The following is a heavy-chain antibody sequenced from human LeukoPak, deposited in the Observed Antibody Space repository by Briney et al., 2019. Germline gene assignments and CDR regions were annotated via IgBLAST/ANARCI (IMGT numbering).Heavy chain of an antibody. CDR2: IYYSGST. CDR3: ARHAEYYYDSSGYPIGAFDI. V-gene: IGHV4-59*08. CDR1: GGSMSSFY. Sequence: PSETLSLTCTVSGGSMSSFYWSWIRQPPGKGLEWIGYIYYSGSTNYNPSLKSRVTISVDTSKNQFSLKLSSVTAADTAVYYCARHAEYYYDSSGYPIGAFDIWGQGTMVTVSS. D-gene: IGHD3-22*01. J-gene: IGHJ3*02.